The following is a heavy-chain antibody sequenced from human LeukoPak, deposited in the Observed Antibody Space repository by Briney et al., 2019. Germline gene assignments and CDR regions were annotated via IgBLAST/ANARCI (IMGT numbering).Heavy chain of an antibody. J-gene: IGHJ6*03. Sequence: ASVKVSCKASGGTFSSYAITWVRQAPGHGLECIGGIIPVFQTPNYAQNFRGRVTITTDESTRTAYMELSSLTSEDTAIYYCARDTTLSRVITTTTTYHYFYYIDVWGKGTTVTISS. D-gene: IGHD3-22*01. CDR2: IIPVFQTP. V-gene: IGHV1-69*05. CDR1: GGTFSSYA. CDR3: ARDTTLSRVITTTTTYHYFYYIDV.